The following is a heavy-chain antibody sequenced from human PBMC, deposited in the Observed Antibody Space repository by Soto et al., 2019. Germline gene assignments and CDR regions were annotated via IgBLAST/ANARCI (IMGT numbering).Heavy chain of an antibody. Sequence: QLQLQESGPGLVKPSETLSLTCAVSGGSVSSGGNYWGWNRQSPGKGLEWIGSVHDTGTTHYNPSLTSRVTISVDTSKNQFSLNVNAVTAADTSVYDCARGFSSPSAAGVWGQGTLVTVSP. J-gene: IGHJ4*02. CDR1: GGSVSSGGNY. CDR3: ARGFSSPSAAGV. V-gene: IGHV4-39*01. CDR2: VHDTGTT. D-gene: IGHD6-6*01.